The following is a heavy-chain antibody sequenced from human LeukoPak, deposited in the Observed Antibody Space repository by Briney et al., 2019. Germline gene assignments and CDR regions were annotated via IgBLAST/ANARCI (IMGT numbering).Heavy chain of an antibody. Sequence: GGSLRLSCAASGFTFSSYSMNWVRQAPGKGLEWVSFISSSYIYYADSVKGRFTISRDNAKNSLHLQMNSLRAEDTAVYYCARKLWFGEPCCYFDYWGQGTLVTISS. V-gene: IGHV3-21*01. D-gene: IGHD3-10*01. CDR2: ISSSYI. J-gene: IGHJ4*02. CDR1: GFTFSSYS. CDR3: ARKLWFGEPCCYFDY.